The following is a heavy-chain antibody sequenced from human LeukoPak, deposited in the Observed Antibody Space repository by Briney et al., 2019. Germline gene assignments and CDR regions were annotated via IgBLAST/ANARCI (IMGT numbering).Heavy chain of an antibody. J-gene: IGHJ4*02. V-gene: IGHV3-21*01. CDR2: ITSSSSYI. CDR1: GFTFLTSS. D-gene: IGHD3-22*01. Sequence: GGSLRHSWSPSGFTFLTSSMDWVRQAPGKGLEWVSSITSSSSYIYYADSVKGRFTFSRDNAKNSLYLQMNSLRAEDTAVYYCARGGHPYYDCSGYSYYFDYWGQGTLVTVSS. CDR3: ARGGHPYYDCSGYSYYFDY.